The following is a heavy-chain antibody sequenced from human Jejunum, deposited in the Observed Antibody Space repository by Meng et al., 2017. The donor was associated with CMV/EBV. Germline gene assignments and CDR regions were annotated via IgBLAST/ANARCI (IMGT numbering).Heavy chain of an antibody. D-gene: IGHD6-19*01. CDR2: IRYDGNNQ. V-gene: IGHV3-30*02. J-gene: IGHJ4*02. CDR3: AKDLGASGWFETFDS. Sequence: FTFSNYGIHWVRLAPGRGLEWVAFIRYDGNNQYYTDSVKGRFTISRDNSRSTLFLQMNSLGVEDTAVYYCAKDLGASGWFETFDSWGQGTLVTVSS. CDR1: FTFSNYG.